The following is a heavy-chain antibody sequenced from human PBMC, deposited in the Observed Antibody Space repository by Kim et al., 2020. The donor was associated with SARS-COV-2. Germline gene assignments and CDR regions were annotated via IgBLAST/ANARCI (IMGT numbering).Heavy chain of an antibody. V-gene: IGHV1-3*01. Sequence: ASVKVSCKASGYTFDTFSLYWLRPAPGQRFEWMGWINGGNGNTRYSQNFQGRVTFTRDASATTAFMELTSLTFKDTAVYYCAREGSGSYNWREPWGQGTL. CDR2: INGGNGNT. D-gene: IGHD3-10*01. J-gene: IGHJ5*02. CDR1: GYTFDTFS. CDR3: AREGSGSYNWREP.